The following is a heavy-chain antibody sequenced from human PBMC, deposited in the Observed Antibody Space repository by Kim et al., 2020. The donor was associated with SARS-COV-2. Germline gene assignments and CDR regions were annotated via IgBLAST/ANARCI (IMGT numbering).Heavy chain of an antibody. CDR1: GFTFSSYA. Sequence: GGSLRLSCAASGFTFSSYAMSWVRQAPGKGLEWVSAISGSGGSTYYADSVKGRFTISRDNSKNTLYLQMNSLRAEDTAVYYCAKLPMYYYDSSGYSYFDYWGQGTLVTVSS. CDR2: ISGSGGST. V-gene: IGHV3-23*01. CDR3: AKLPMYYYDSSGYSYFDY. D-gene: IGHD3-22*01. J-gene: IGHJ4*02.